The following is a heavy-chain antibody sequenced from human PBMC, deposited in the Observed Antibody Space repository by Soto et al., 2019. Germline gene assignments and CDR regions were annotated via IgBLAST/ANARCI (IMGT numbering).Heavy chain of an antibody. Sequence: EVQLVESGGGLVQPGGSLRLSCAASGFTFSSYAMHWVRQAPGKGLEYVSAISSNGGSRYYANSVKGRFSISRDNSKNPLYLQMGSLRAEDMAVYDCAREGPRGYRRYYYYYMDVWGKGTTVTVSS. J-gene: IGHJ6*03. V-gene: IGHV3-64*01. CDR2: ISSNGGSR. CDR1: GFTFSSYA. CDR3: AREGPRGYRRYYYYYMDV. D-gene: IGHD5-18*01.